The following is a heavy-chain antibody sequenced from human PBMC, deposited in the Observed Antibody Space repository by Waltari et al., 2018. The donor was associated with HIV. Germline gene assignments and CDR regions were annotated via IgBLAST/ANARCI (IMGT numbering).Heavy chain of an antibody. D-gene: IGHD3-3*01. CDR1: GFTLSKTYA. CDR3: AQRVNTIRGLQWYVDL. J-gene: IGHJ2*01. Sequence: DVPLLESGGGLIKPGGSLGISCPASGFTLSKTYAMGWVPQVPTKGLAWVAGISGNGASIYYADSVKGSFIISRYKSKNVIVLQMNRLRADDTAVYMCAQRVNTIRGLQWYVDLWGRGTRVTVS. CDR2: ISGNGASI. V-gene: IGHV3-23*01.